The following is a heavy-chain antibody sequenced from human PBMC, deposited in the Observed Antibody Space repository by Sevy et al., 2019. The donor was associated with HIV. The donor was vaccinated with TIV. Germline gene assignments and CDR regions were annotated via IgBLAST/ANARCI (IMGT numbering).Heavy chain of an antibody. Sequence: GGSLRLSCAASGFTFSSYSMNWVRQAPGKGLEWVSSISSSSSYIYYADSVKGRFTISRDNVKNSLYLQMNSLRAEDTAVYYCARPRLGRTDAFDIWGQGTMVTVSS. CDR2: ISSSSSYI. CDR3: ARPRLGRTDAFDI. J-gene: IGHJ3*02. CDR1: GFTFSSYS. V-gene: IGHV3-21*01. D-gene: IGHD6-6*01.